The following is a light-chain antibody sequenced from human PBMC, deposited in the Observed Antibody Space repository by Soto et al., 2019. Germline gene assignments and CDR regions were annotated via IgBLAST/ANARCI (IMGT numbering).Light chain of an antibody. CDR1: SSNIGAGYD. J-gene: IGLJ1*01. Sequence: QSVLTQPPSVSGAPGQRVTISCTGSSSNIGAGYDVHWYQQLPGTAPKLLIYGNSNRPSGVPDRFSGSKSGTSASLAITGLQAEDEVDYYCQSYDSRLSAPVFVTGTKLTVL. CDR2: GNS. V-gene: IGLV1-40*01. CDR3: QSYDSRLSAPV.